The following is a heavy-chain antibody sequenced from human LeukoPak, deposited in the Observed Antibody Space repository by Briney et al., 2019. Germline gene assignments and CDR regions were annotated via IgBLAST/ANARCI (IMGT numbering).Heavy chain of an antibody. V-gene: IGHV3-23*01. CDR3: ARDSWLDV. J-gene: IGHJ3*01. D-gene: IGHD3-9*01. CDR2: ISGSGGST. CDR1: GFTFSSYA. Sequence: GGSLRLSCAASGFTFSSYAMSWVRQAPGKGLEWVSAISGSGGSTYYADSVKGRFTISRDNANNLVYLQMNSVRAEDTAVYYCARDSWLDVWGQGTVVTVSS.